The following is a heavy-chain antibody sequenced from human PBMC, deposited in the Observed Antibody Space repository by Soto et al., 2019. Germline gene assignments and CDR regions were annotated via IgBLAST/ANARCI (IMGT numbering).Heavy chain of an antibody. V-gene: IGHV3-48*02. D-gene: IGHD3-22*01. J-gene: IGHJ4*02. CDR2: ISSSSSTI. Sequence: EVQLVESGGGLVQPGGSLRLSCAASGFTFSSYSMNRVRQAPGKGLEWVSYISSSSSTIYYADFVKGRFTISRDNAKNSRYLQMNSLIDEDTAVYYCARVHQCYDSSGYGYWGQGTLVTGFS. CDR3: ARVHQCYDSSGYGY. CDR1: GFTFSSYS.